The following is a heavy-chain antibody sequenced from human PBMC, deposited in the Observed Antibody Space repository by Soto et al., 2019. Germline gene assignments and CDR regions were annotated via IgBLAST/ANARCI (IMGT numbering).Heavy chain of an antibody. CDR1: GYTFTSYY. J-gene: IGHJ4*02. Sequence: ASVKVSCKASGYTFTSYYMHWVRQAPGQGLEWMGIINPSGGSTSYAQKFQGRVTMTRDTSTSTVYMELSSLRSEDTAVYYCAREREGGVELQYFDYWGQGTLVTVSS. CDR2: INPSGGST. V-gene: IGHV1-46*01. CDR3: AREREGGVELQYFDY. D-gene: IGHD1-7*01.